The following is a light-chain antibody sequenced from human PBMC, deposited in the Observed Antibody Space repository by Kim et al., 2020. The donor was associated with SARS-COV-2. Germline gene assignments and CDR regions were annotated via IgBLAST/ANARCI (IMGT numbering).Light chain of an antibody. V-gene: IGLV4-69*01. CDR2: FKGDGSH. J-gene: IGLJ2*01. CDR1: SAYSTYA. Sequence: ASVKLTCTLSSAYSTYAIAWHQQQPEKGPRYLMHFKGDGSHVKGDGIPDRFSGFISGAERYLIISSLQSEDEADYYCQTRGTAKVIFGGGTQLTVL. CDR3: QTRGTAKVI.